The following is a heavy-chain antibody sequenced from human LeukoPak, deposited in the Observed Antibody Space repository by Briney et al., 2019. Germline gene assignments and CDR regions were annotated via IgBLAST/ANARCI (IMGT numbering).Heavy chain of an antibody. V-gene: IGHV1-69*13. CDR1: GGTFSSYA. J-gene: IGHJ4*02. Sequence: SVKVSCKASGGTFSSYAISWVRQAPGQGLEWMGGIIPIFGTANYAQKFQGRVTITADESTSTAYMELSSLRSEDTAVYYCATDPQGEMAHPRGYWGQGTLVTVSS. CDR2: IIPIFGTA. D-gene: IGHD5-24*01. CDR3: ATDPQGEMAHPRGY.